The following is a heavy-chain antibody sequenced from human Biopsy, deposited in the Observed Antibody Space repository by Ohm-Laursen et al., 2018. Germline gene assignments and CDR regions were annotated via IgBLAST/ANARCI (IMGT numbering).Heavy chain of an antibody. CDR3: ARAPPLIRGVVESWFDP. CDR1: GGPIGGGEYY. V-gene: IGHV4-31*01. Sequence: TLSLTWTVSGGPIGGGEYYWNWIRQHPGKGLGWIGLISYSATSFYNPSLESPLTISIDTSKNHFSLNLRSVTAADTAVYYCARAPPLIRGVVESWFDPWGQGILVTVSS. D-gene: IGHD3-10*01. CDR2: ISYSATS. J-gene: IGHJ5*02.